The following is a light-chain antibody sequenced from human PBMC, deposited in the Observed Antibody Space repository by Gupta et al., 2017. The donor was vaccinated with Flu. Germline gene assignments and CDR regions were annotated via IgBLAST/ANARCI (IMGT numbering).Light chain of an antibody. V-gene: IGLV3-25*03. CDR2: KDR. J-gene: IGLJ2*01. Sequence: QTARITCSGDALPKQYAYWYQQKPGQAPVLVIYKDRERPSGIPERFSGSSSGTTVTLTISGVQAEDEADYYCQSADSSGTYFVVFGGGTKLTVL. CDR3: QSADSSGTYFVV. CDR1: ALPKQY.